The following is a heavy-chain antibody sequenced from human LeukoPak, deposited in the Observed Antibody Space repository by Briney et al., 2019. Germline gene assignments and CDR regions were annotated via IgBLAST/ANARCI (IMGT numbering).Heavy chain of an antibody. CDR3: ARDPGVVVLHKYYFDY. CDR1: GFTFSSYS. Sequence: GRSLRLSCAASGFTFSSYSMNWVRQAPGKGLERVSSMSSSSSYIYYADSVKGRFTISRDNAKNSLYLQMNSLRAEDTAVYYCARDPGVVVLHKYYFDYWGQGTLVTVSS. J-gene: IGHJ4*02. V-gene: IGHV3-21*01. D-gene: IGHD3-22*01. CDR2: MSSSSSYI.